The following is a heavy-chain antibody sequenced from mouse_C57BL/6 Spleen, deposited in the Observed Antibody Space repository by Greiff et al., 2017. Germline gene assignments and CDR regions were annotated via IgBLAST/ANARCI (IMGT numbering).Heavy chain of an antibody. J-gene: IGHJ4*01. CDR3: ARRVYGKEDAMDY. V-gene: IGHV5-17*01. CDR1: GFTFSDYG. Sequence: EVQGVESGGGLVKPGGSLKLSCAASGFTFSDYGMHWVRQAPEQGLEWVAYISTGSSTNYYADTVKGRFTIARDNAKNTLFLQMTSLRSEDTVMYYCARRVYGKEDAMDYWGQGTSVTVSS. CDR2: ISTGSSTN. D-gene: IGHD2-1*01.